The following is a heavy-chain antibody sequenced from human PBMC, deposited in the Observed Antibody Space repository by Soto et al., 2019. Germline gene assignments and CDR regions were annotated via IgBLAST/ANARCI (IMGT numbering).Heavy chain of an antibody. CDR3: AKDRHYGSGTYSDSYLDY. V-gene: IGHV3-23*01. Sequence: EVQLLESGGCLVQPGGSLRLSCGGSGFTFISYAMTWVRQAPGKGLEWVSAISGSGGTTYYANSVKGRFTISRDQSKDTLYLQMNSLRAADTAIYYCAKDRHYGSGTYSDSYLDYWGQGTLVTVSS. D-gene: IGHD3-10*01. J-gene: IGHJ4*02. CDR1: GFTFISYA. CDR2: ISGSGGTT.